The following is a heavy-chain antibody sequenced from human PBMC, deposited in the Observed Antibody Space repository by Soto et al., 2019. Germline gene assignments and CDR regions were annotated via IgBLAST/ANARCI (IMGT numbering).Heavy chain of an antibody. D-gene: IGHD1-26*01. CDR3: TRDGGRHSGGIDY. J-gene: IGHJ4*02. CDR2: IIPIFGTA. CDR1: GGTFSSYS. V-gene: IGHV1-69*01. Sequence: QVQLVQSGAEVKKPGSSVKVSCKASGGTFSSYSINWVRQAPGQGLEWMGEIIPIFGTANYAQKFQGRVTSTADESTSTAYIELSSLRSEDTAVYYCTRDGGRHSGGIDYWGPGTGVTVSS.